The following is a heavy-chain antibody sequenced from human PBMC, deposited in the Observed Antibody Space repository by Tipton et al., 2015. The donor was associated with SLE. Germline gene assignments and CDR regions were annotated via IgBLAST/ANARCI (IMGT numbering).Heavy chain of an antibody. Sequence: QLVQSGPEVKKPGASVKVSCKASGYTFTSYGISWVRQAPGQGLEWMGWISAYNGNTNYAQKLQGRVTMTTDTSTSTAYMELRSLRSADTAVYYCARDWAVAGMDRGNPPFDYWGQGTLVTVSS. CDR2: ISAYNGNT. J-gene: IGHJ4*02. CDR1: GYTFTSYG. D-gene: IGHD6-19*01. V-gene: IGHV1-18*01. CDR3: ARDWAVAGMDRGNPPFDY.